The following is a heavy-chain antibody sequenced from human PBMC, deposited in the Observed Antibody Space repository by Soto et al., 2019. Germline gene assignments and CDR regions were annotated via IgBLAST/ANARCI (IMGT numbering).Heavy chain of an antibody. V-gene: IGHV1-46*01. CDR1: GYTFTTYF. D-gene: IGHD6-19*01. J-gene: IGHJ4*02. CDR2: VRPSGGNT. Sequence: QVQLVQSGAEMKKPGASVKVSCKASGYTFTTYFIHWVRQAPGQGLEWMGIVRPSGGNTAYARRSQGRLTMTRDTSTSTVYMELSTLRSDDTAVYYCARDGSAWDFDYWGQGTLVTVSS. CDR3: ARDGSAWDFDY.